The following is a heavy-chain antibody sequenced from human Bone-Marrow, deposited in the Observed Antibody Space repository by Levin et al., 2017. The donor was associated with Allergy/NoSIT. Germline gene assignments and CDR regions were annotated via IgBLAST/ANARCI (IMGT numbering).Heavy chain of an antibody. CDR1: GYTLTELS. CDR2: FDPEDGET. Sequence: ASVKVSCKVSGYTLTELSMHWVRQAPGKGLEWMGGFDPEDGETIYAQKFQGRVTMTEDTSTDTAYMELSSLRSEDTAVYYCATDAGGANHDAFDIWGQGTMVTVSS. V-gene: IGHV1-24*01. D-gene: IGHD3-16*01. J-gene: IGHJ3*02. CDR3: ATDAGGANHDAFDI.